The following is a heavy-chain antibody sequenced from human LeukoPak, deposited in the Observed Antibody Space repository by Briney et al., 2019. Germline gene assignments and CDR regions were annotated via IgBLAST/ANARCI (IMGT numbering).Heavy chain of an antibody. J-gene: IGHJ3*02. CDR1: GYTFTGYY. CDR2: INPNSGGT. D-gene: IGHD3-9*01. Sequence: ASVKVSCKASGYTFTGYYMHWVRQAPGQGLEWMGWINPNSGGTNYAQKFQGRVTMTRNTSISTAYMELSSLRSEDTAVYYCASTYYDILTGDVGAFDIWGQGTMVTVSS. V-gene: IGHV1-2*02. CDR3: ASTYYDILTGDVGAFDI.